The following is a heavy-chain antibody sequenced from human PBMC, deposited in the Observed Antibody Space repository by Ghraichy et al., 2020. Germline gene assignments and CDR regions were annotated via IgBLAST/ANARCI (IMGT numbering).Heavy chain of an antibody. CDR1: GFTFGDYA. V-gene: IGHV3-49*03. CDR2: IRSKAYGGTT. CDR3: TRGQLLPASTPDY. J-gene: IGHJ4*02. Sequence: GESLNISCTASGFTFGDYAMSWFRQAPGKGLEWVGFIRSKAYGGTTEYAASVKGRFTISRDDSKSISYLQMNSLKTEDTAVYYCTRGQLLPASTPDYWGQGTLVTVSS. D-gene: IGHD2-2*01.